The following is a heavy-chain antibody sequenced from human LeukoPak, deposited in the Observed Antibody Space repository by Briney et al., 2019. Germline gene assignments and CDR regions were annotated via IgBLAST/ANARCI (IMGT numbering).Heavy chain of an antibody. D-gene: IGHD3-22*01. Sequence: SETLSLTCTVSGGSISSYYWSWIRQPAGKGLEWLGRIYISGSTNYNPSLKSRVTISVDTSKNQFSLKLTSVTAADTAVYYCARMAQSTDSSGFYLPEYFQHWGQGTLVTVSS. V-gene: IGHV4-4*07. CDR2: IYISGST. J-gene: IGHJ1*01. CDR1: GGSISSYY. CDR3: ARMAQSTDSSGFYLPEYFQH.